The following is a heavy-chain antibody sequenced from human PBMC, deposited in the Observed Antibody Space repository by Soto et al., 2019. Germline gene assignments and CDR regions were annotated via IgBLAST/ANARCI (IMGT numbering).Heavy chain of an antibody. Sequence: DVQLVETGGGLVQPGRSLRLSCKASGFTFDAYAMHWVRQAPGKGLEWVSGISWNSDNIGYADSVKGRFTISRDNANSSLYLQMNSLRVEDTALYYCAKGKNWNWADYWGQGTLVTVSS. CDR1: GFTFDAYA. V-gene: IGHV3-9*01. J-gene: IGHJ4*02. CDR3: AKGKNWNWADY. CDR2: ISWNSDNI. D-gene: IGHD1-7*01.